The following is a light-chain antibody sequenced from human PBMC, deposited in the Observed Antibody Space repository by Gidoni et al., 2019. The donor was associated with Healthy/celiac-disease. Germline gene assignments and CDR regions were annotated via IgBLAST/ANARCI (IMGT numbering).Light chain of an antibody. V-gene: IGKV3-11*01. CDR3: QKRSNWLT. Sequence: EIVLTQSPATLSLSPGERATLSCRASQSVSSYLAWYQQKPGQPTRLLIYDASNRATGIPARFSGSGSGTDFTLTISSLEPEDYAVYYCQKRSNWLTFGGGTKVEIK. CDR2: DAS. J-gene: IGKJ4*01. CDR1: QSVSSY.